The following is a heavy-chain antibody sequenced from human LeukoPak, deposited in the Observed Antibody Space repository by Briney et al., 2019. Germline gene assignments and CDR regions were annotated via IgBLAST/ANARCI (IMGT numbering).Heavy chain of an antibody. V-gene: IGHV1-18*01. CDR1: GYTFTSYG. CDR3: ARTDCSSTSCYNGGNNWFDP. Sequence: GASVKVSCKASGYTFTSYGISWVRQAPGQGLEWMGWISAYNGNTNYAQKLQGRVTMTTDTSTGTAYMELRSLRSDDTAVYYCARTDCSSTSCYNGGNNWFDPWGQGTLVTVSS. D-gene: IGHD2-2*02. J-gene: IGHJ5*02. CDR2: ISAYNGNT.